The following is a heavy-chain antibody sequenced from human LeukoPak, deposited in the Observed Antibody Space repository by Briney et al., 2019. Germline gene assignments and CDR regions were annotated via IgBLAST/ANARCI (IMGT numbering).Heavy chain of an antibody. CDR2: INYSGST. Sequence: SETLSLTCTVSGGSISSHYWSWIRQTPGKGLEWIGQINYSGSTNYNPSLKSRVALSIDTSKNQFSLKVSSVTAADTAVYYCARDIGAVGATLYFDYWGHGTLVTVSS. CDR1: GGSISSHY. V-gene: IGHV4-59*11. J-gene: IGHJ4*01. D-gene: IGHD1-26*01. CDR3: ARDIGAVGATLYFDY.